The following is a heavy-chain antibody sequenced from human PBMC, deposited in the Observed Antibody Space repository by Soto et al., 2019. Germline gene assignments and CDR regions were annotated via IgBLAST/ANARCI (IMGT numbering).Heavy chain of an antibody. Sequence: QVQLVQSGAEVKKPGASVKVSCKASGYTFTSYAMHWVRQAPGQRLEWMGWINAGNGNTKYSQKFQGRVTITRDTSASTAYMELSSLRSEDTAVYYCARGEVLRFLEWLPKRPPDYWGQGTLVTVSS. J-gene: IGHJ4*02. CDR2: INAGNGNT. CDR1: GYTFTSYA. CDR3: ARGEVLRFLEWLPKRPPDY. D-gene: IGHD3-3*01. V-gene: IGHV1-3*01.